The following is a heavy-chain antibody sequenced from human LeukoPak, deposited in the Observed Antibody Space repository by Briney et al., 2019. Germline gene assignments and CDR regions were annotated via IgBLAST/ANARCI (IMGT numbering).Heavy chain of an antibody. CDR2: IKKDGSEN. D-gene: IGHD5-18*01. CDR1: GFTFSSYW. J-gene: IGHJ4*02. V-gene: IGHV3-7*01. Sequence: QSGGSLRLSCAASGFTFSSYWMSWVRQAPGKGLEWVANIKKDGSENYYVDSVKGRFTISRDNAKKSLYLRMKSLRAEDTAVYYCARHLSGVTGYSYGRGIDYWGQGTLVTVSS. CDR3: ARHLSGVTGYSYGRGIDY.